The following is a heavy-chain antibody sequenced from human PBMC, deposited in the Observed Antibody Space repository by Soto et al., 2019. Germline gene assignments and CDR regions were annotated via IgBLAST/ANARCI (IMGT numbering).Heavy chain of an antibody. CDR2: IYPGDSDT. J-gene: IGHJ1*01. CDR3: AREVAGQRVYFQH. CDR1: GYSFISYW. D-gene: IGHD6-19*01. Sequence: EVQLVQSGAEVKKPGESLKISCNGSGYSFISYWIGWVRQMPGKGLEWMGTIYPGDSDTRYSPSFQDQVTISADKSISTAYLQWSSLKASDTAIYYCAREVAGQRVYFQHWGQGTLVTVSS. V-gene: IGHV5-51*03.